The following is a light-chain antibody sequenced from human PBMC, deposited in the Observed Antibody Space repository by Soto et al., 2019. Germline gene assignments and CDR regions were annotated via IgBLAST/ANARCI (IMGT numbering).Light chain of an antibody. J-gene: IGLJ1*01. CDR3: NSFTSSSTYV. Sequence: QSLLTQPASVSGSPGQSITISCTGTSSDVGAYKYVSWYQQHPGKAPKLIIYEVSNRPSGVSNRFSGSKSGNTASLTISGLQAEDETDYYCNSFTSSSTYVFGTGTKLTVL. CDR1: SSDVGAYKY. CDR2: EVS. V-gene: IGLV2-14*01.